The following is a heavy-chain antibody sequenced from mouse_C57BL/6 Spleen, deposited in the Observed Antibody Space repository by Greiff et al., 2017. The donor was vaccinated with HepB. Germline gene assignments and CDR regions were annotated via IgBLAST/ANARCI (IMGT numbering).Heavy chain of an antibody. Sequence: DVKLVESGPGLVKPSQSLSLTCSVTGYSITSGYYWNWIRQFPGNKLEWMGYISYDGSNNYNPSLKNRISITRDTSKNQFFLKLNSVTTEDTATYYCARRYYLDYWGQGTSVTVSS. V-gene: IGHV3-6*01. CDR3: ARRYYLDY. D-gene: IGHD1-1*02. CDR2: ISYDGSN. J-gene: IGHJ4*01. CDR1: GYSITSGYY.